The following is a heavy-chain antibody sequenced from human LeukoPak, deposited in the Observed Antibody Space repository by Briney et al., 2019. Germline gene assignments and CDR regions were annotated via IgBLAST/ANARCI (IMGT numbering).Heavy chain of an antibody. Sequence: PSETLSLTCTVSGGSISSYYWSWIRQPPGKGLEWIGYIYYSGSTNYNPSLKSRVTISVDTSKNQFSLKLSSVTAADTAVYYCARAQLTPFFDYWGQGTLITVSS. J-gene: IGHJ4*02. CDR3: ARAQLTPFFDY. CDR1: GGSISSYY. D-gene: IGHD1-1*01. CDR2: IYYSGST. V-gene: IGHV4-59*01.